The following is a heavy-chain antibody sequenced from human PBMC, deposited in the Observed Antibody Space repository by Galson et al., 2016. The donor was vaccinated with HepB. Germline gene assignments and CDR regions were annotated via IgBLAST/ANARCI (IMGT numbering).Heavy chain of an antibody. D-gene: IGHD3-10*01. J-gene: IGHJ4*02. Sequence: SVKVSCKASGYTFTSYGISWVRQAPGQGLEWMGWISAYNGNTNYAQKLQGRVTMTTDTSTSTAYMELRSLRSDDTAVYYCARDFREPLWFGELLFFDYWGQGTLVTVSS. CDR1: GYTFTSYG. CDR2: ISAYNGNT. V-gene: IGHV1-18*04. CDR3: ARDFREPLWFGELLFFDY.